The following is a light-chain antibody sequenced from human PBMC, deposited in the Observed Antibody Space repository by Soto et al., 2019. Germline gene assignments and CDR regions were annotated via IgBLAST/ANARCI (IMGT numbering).Light chain of an antibody. V-gene: IGKV3D-15*01. J-gene: IGKJ4*01. CDR2: GAS. CDR1: QSVNIN. CDR3: QQYKDWPPLT. Sequence: EIVMTQSPVTLSASPGERVTLSCRASQSVNINLAWYQQRPGQAPRVLIYGASNRASGIPDRFSGSWSGTDFTLTFSSLEPDDFALYYCQQYKDWPPLTFGGGTRVEIK.